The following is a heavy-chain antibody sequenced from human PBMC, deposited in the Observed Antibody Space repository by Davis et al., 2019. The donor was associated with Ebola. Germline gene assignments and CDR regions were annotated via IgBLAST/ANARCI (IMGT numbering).Heavy chain of an antibody. CDR1: GFTFAAYG. J-gene: IGHJ6*02. Sequence: PAESLTLSCAASGFTFAAYGMSWVRQAPGKGLEWVSGINWNGYSTGFSDSVKGRFTISRDNAKNSLYLQMNSLRSEDTALYYCAREQAPNIVGASTNGMDVWGQGTTVTVSS. D-gene: IGHD1-26*01. CDR2: INWNGYST. CDR3: AREQAPNIVGASTNGMDV. V-gene: IGHV3-20*04.